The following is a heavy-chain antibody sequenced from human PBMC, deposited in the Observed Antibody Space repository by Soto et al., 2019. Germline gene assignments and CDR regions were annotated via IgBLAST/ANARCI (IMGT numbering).Heavy chain of an antibody. D-gene: IGHD2-15*01. CDR2: INHSGST. Sequence: PSETLSLTCAVYGGSFSGYYWSWIRQPPGKGLEWIGEINHSGSTNYNPSLKSRVTISVDTSKNQFSLKLSSVTAADTAVYYCARGLIVVVVAAKARWFDPWGQGTLVTVSS. CDR3: ARGLIVVVVAAKARWFDP. J-gene: IGHJ5*02. CDR1: GGSFSGYY. V-gene: IGHV4-34*01.